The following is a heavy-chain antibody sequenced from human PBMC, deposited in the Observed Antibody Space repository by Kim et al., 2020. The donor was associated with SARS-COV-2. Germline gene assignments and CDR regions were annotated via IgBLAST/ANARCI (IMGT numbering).Heavy chain of an antibody. CDR1: GFTFSSYG. D-gene: IGHD3-3*01. J-gene: IGHJ6*02. CDR3: AKDFGISYYYYGMDV. Sequence: GGSLRLSCAASGFTFSSYGMHWVRQAPGKGLEWVAVIWYDGSNKYYADSVKGRFTISRDNSKNTLYLQMNSLRVEDTAVYYCAKDFGISYYYYGMDVWGQGNTVTVSS. CDR2: IWYDGSNK. V-gene: IGHV3-33*06.